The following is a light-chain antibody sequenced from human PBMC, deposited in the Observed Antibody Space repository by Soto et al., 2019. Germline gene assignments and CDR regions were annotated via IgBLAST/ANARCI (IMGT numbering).Light chain of an antibody. CDR1: QRVSSTY. J-gene: IGKJ2*01. Sequence: EIVLTQSPGTLSLSPGERATLSCRASQRVSSTYLAWYQQKPDQAPRLLIYGASSRATGIPDRFSGSGSGTDFTLTISRLEPEDFAVYFCQQYDSSLYTFGQGTKLEIK. CDR3: QQYDSSLYT. V-gene: IGKV3-20*01. CDR2: GAS.